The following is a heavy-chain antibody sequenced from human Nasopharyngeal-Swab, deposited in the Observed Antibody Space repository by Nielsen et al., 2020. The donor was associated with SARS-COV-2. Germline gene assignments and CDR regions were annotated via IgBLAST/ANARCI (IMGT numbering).Heavy chain of an antibody. CDR1: GITFSRYW. CDR2: IKQDGSEK. Sequence: GGSLRLSCAASGITFSRYWMSWARQAPGKGLEWVANIKQDGSEKYYVDSVKGRFTISRDNAKNSLYLQMNSLRAEDTAVYYCARGPGSWYSLDYWAREPWSPSPQ. D-gene: IGHD6-13*01. V-gene: IGHV3-7*01. CDR3: ARGPGSWYSLDY. J-gene: IGHJ4*02.